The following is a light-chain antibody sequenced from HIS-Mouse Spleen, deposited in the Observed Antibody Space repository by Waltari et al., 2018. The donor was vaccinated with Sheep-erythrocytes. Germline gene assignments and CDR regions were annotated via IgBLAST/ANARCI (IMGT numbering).Light chain of an antibody. Sequence: QSALTQPRPVSGSPGQSVTISCTGTSSDVGGYNYVSWYQQHPGKAPKPMIYDVSKRPSVVPDRVSGSKSGNTASLTISGLQAEDEADYYCCSYAGSYNHVFATGTKVTVL. CDR3: CSYAGSYNHV. J-gene: IGLJ1*01. CDR2: DVS. CDR1: SSDVGGYNY. V-gene: IGLV2-11*01.